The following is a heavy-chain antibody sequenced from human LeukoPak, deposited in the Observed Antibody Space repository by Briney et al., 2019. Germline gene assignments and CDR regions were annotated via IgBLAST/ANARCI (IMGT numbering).Heavy chain of an antibody. CDR1: GFTFSSYW. Sequence: PGGSLRLSCAASGFTFSSYWMHWVRQVPGKGLVWVSRINSDGITTNYADSVKGRFTISRDNAKNTLYLQMNSLRAEDTAVYYCVRDLNWNDPFDYGGQGTLVTVSA. CDR3: VRDLNWNDPFDY. D-gene: IGHD1-20*01. CDR2: INSDGITT. V-gene: IGHV3-74*01. J-gene: IGHJ4*02.